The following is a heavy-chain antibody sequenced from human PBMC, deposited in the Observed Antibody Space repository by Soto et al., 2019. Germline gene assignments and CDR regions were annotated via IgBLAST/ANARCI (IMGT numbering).Heavy chain of an antibody. J-gene: IGHJ6*02. CDR2: ISSSSGST. CDR1: GFTSSDYY. D-gene: IGHD5-12*01. Sequence: GGSLRLSCAASGFTSSDYYMSWIRQAPGKGLEYISYISSSSGSTNYADSVKGRFTISRDNAKNSLYLQMSSLRAEDTAVYYCARDRGGYDRLYYYHGMDVWGQGTTVTVSS. V-gene: IGHV3-11*06. CDR3: ARDRGGYDRLYYYHGMDV.